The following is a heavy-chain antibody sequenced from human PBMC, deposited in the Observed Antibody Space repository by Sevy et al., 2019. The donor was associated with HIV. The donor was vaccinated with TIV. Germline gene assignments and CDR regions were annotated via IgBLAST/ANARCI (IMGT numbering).Heavy chain of an antibody. Sequence: GGSLRLSCAASGFTFSSYAMNWVRQAPGKGLQWVSAISGADSSTHYADSVKGRFTISRDNSKNTLYLQMNSLRAEHTAIYYCAKDVVVLIGDAFDIWGQGTMVTVSS. CDR3: AKDVVVLIGDAFDI. J-gene: IGHJ3*02. CDR2: ISGADSST. V-gene: IGHV3-23*01. D-gene: IGHD3-22*01. CDR1: GFTFSSYA.